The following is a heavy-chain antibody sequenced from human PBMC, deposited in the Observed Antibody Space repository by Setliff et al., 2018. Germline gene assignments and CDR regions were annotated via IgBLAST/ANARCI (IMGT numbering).Heavy chain of an antibody. D-gene: IGHD4-17*01. CDR2: MYHSRNT. Sequence: SETLSLTCVVSGDSINSGHYWGWIRLTPGKGLEWIGSMYHSRNTYYNPSLKSRVAILEDTSKNQFSLKLTSVTAADTAVYYCARDAGDGYGVDAYAGGAFDIWGQGTVVTVSS. CDR3: ARDAGDGYGVDAYAGGAFDI. CDR1: GDSINSGHY. J-gene: IGHJ3*02. V-gene: IGHV4-38-2*02.